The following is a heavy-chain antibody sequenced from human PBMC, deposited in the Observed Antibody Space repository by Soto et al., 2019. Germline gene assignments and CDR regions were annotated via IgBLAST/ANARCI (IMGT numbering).Heavy chain of an antibody. CDR1: GGSMSGGY. CDR3: ARVPESSAYDICVDS. Sequence: LSLTCTVSGGSMSGGYWSWIRQAPGKGLEWIGYIYYSGSTNYNPSLKSRVTISIDTSKNQFSLKLPSVTAADTAVYYCARVPESSAYDICVDSWGQGTLVTLSS. J-gene: IGHJ5*01. CDR2: IYYSGST. D-gene: IGHD3-16*01. V-gene: IGHV4-59*01.